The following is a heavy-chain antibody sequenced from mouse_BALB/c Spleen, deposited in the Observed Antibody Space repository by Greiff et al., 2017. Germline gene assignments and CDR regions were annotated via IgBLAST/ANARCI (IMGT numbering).Heavy chain of an antibody. CDR1: GYTFTSYY. V-gene: IGHV1S81*02. CDR3: TGGNPAWFAY. CDR2: INPSNGGT. D-gene: IGHD2-1*01. Sequence: QVQLQQSGAELVKPGASVKLSCKASGYTFTSYYMYWVKQRPGQGLEWIGEINPSNGGTNFNEKFKSKATLTVDKSSSTAYMQLSSLTSEDSAVYYCTGGNPAWFAYWGQGTLVTVSA. J-gene: IGHJ3*01.